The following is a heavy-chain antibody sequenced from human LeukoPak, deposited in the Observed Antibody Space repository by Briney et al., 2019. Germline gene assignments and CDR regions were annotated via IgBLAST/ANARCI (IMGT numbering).Heavy chain of an antibody. CDR3: ARGANWGSPDY. V-gene: IGHV4-31*03. CDR1: GGSISSGGYY. Sequence: LQTLSLTCTVSGGSISSGGYYWSWIRQHPGKGLEWIGYIYYSGSTYYNPSLKSRVTISVDTSKNQFSLKLSSVTAADTAVYYCARGANWGSPDYWGQGTLVTVSS. CDR2: IYYSGST. J-gene: IGHJ4*02. D-gene: IGHD7-27*01.